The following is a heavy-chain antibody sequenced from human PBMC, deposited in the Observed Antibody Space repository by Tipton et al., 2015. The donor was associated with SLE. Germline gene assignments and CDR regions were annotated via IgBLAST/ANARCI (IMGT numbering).Heavy chain of an antibody. CDR2: IYYSGST. CDR3: ARRRGSSGWSNNWFDP. J-gene: IGHJ5*02. Sequence: TLSLTCTVSGGSISSYYWSWIRQPPGKGLEWIGYIYYSGSTNYNPSLKSRVTISVDTSKNQFSLKLSSVTAADTAVYYCARRRGSSGWSNNWFDPWGQGTLVTVSS. V-gene: IGHV4-59*08. CDR1: GGSISSYY. D-gene: IGHD6-19*01.